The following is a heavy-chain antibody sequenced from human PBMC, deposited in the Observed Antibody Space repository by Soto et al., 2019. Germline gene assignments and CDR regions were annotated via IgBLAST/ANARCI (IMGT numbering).Heavy chain of an antibody. J-gene: IGHJ4*02. CDR3: ARDLHGDPYY. CDR2: ISAYNGNT. CDR1: GYTFTSYG. Sequence: QVQLVQSGAEVKKPGDSVKVSCKASGYTFTSYGIRWVRKAPGQVREWMGWISAYNGNTNYAQKLKGRVTMTTDTSTSTDYMELRSLRSDDTAVYYCARDLHGDPYYWGQGTLVTVCS. V-gene: IGHV1-18*01. D-gene: IGHD4-17*01.